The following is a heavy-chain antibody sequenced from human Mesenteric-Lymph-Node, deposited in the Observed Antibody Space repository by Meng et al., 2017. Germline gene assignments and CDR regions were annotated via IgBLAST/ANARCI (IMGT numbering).Heavy chain of an antibody. Sequence: QVQLQQSGPGLVKPSQTLSLTFAISGDSVSSNSAAWNWIRQSPSRGLEWLGQTYYRSEWQNHYGVSVKSRITINADTSRNHFSLHLNSVTPEDTAVYYCTTWYEEYWGQGTLVTVFS. CDR2: TYYRSEWQN. J-gene: IGHJ4*02. V-gene: IGHV6-1*01. CDR1: GDSVSSNSAA. D-gene: IGHD6-13*01. CDR3: TTWYEEY.